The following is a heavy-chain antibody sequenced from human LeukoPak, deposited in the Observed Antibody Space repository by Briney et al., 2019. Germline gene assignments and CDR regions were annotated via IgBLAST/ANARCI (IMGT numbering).Heavy chain of an antibody. CDR1: GFTVSSNY. CDR2: IYSGGST. D-gene: IGHD1-26*01. CDR3: ARDSEFEASPQYYFDF. V-gene: IGHV3-66*01. Sequence: PGGSLRLSCAASGFTVSSNYMSWVRQAPGKGLEWVSVIYSGGSTYYADSVKGRFTISRDTSKNTLYLQMNSLRAEDTAVYYCARDSEFEASPQYYFDFWGQGTLVTVSS. J-gene: IGHJ4*02.